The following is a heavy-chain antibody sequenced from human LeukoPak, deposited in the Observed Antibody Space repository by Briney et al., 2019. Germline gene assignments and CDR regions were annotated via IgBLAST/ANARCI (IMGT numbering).Heavy chain of an antibody. CDR1: GFTFSNYW. Sequence: GGSLRLSCAASGFTFSNYWMHWVRQAPGKGLVWVSRINTDGSRITYADSVKGRFTISRDNAKNSLYLQMNSLRVEDTAVYYCATYGYWGHGTLVTVSS. J-gene: IGHJ4*01. D-gene: IGHD3-16*01. CDR2: INTDGSRI. CDR3: ATYGY. V-gene: IGHV3-74*01.